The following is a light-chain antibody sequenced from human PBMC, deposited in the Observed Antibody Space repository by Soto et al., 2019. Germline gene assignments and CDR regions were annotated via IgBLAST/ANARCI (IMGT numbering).Light chain of an antibody. J-gene: IGKJ2*01. CDR3: QQYSDLPYT. CDR1: QSVSSRH. V-gene: IGKV3-20*01. CDR2: GAS. Sequence: EIVLTQSPGTLSLSPRERATLSCRASQSVSSRHLAWYQQKPGQAPRLLIYGASSRATGIPDRFSGSGSVTDFTLTINRLEPEDFAVYYCQQYSDLPYTFGQGTKLEVK.